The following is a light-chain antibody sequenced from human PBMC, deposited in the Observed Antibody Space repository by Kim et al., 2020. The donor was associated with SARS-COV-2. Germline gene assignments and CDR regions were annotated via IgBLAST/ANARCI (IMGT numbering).Light chain of an antibody. CDR2: DVT. CDR3: SSYTSSSTYV. Sequence: GQSITISCTGTSSDIGGYDYVSWYQKHPGKAPKLMIYDVTNRPSGVSNRFSGSKFGNTASLTISGLQAEDEADYYCSSYTSSSTYVFGIGTKVTVL. J-gene: IGLJ1*01. V-gene: IGLV2-14*03. CDR1: SSDIGGYDY.